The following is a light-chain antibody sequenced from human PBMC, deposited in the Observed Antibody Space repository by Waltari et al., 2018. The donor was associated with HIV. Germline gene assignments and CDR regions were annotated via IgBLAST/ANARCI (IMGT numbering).Light chain of an antibody. J-gene: IGKJ2*01. CDR1: QSISSW. CDR3: QQYNSYPYT. Sequence: DIQMTQSPSTLSESVGDRVTITCRASQSISSWLAWYQQKPGKAPKLLIYKASSLESGVPSTFSGSGSGTEFTLTISSLQPDDFATYYCQQYNSYPYTFGQGTKLEIK. V-gene: IGKV1-5*03. CDR2: KAS.